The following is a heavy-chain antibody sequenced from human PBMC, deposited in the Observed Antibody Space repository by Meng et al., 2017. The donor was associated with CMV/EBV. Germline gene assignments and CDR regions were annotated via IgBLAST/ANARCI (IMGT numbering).Heavy chain of an antibody. J-gene: IGHJ6*02. Sequence: ASVKVSCKASGYTFTGYYMYWVRQAPGQGLEWMGWINPNSGGTKYAQKFQGRVTMTRDTSISTAYMEVSRLRSDDTAVYYCARDRGYSSSWRRGYYGMDVWGQGTTVTVSS. CDR1: GYTFTGYY. CDR3: ARDRGYSSSWRRGYYGMDV. V-gene: IGHV1-2*02. CDR2: INPNSGGT. D-gene: IGHD6-13*01.